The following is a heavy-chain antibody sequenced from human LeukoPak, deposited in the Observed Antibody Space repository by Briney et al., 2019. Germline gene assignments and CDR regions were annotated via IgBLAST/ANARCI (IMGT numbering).Heavy chain of an antibody. J-gene: IGHJ4*02. CDR3: ARKATVTGQYYFDY. Sequence: GASVKVSCKASGGTFSSYAISWVRQAPGQGLEWMGGIIPIFGTANYAQKFQGRVTITADESTSTAYMELSSPRSEDTAVYYCARKATVTGQYYFDYWGQGTLVTVSS. V-gene: IGHV1-69*01. CDR2: IIPIFGTA. CDR1: GGTFSSYA. D-gene: IGHD4-17*01.